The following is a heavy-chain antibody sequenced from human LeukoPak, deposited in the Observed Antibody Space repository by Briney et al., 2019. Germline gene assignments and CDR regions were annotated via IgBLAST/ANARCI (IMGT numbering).Heavy chain of an antibody. CDR2: ISSSAGST. J-gene: IGHJ4*02. D-gene: IGHD5-18*01. CDR3: AKGSGRGYSYGLEY. V-gene: IGHV3-23*01. Sequence: GGSLRLSCVASGFTFSSYGMTWVRQAPGKGPEWVSVISSSAGSTYYADSVKGRFTISRVNSKNTLYLQMNSLRAVDTAVYYCAKGSGRGYSYGLEYWGQGTLVTVSS. CDR1: GFTFSSYG.